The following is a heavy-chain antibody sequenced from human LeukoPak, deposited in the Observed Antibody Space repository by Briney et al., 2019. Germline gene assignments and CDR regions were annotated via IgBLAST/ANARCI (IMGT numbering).Heavy chain of an antibody. CDR3: AKDRYSYAFEYSDS. Sequence: GGSLRLSCAASGFTFSNYAIHWVRQAPGKGLEWVAVISYDGSNKYYADSVKGRFTISRDNSKNTLSLQVSSLRTEDTAVYYCAKDRYSYAFEYSDSWGQGTLVTVSS. J-gene: IGHJ4*02. D-gene: IGHD5-18*01. CDR1: GFTFSNYA. CDR2: ISYDGSNK. V-gene: IGHV3-30-3*01.